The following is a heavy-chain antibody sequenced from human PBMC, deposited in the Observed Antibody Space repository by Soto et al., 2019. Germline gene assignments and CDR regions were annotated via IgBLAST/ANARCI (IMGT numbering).Heavy chain of an antibody. J-gene: IGHJ5*02. V-gene: IGHV1-18*04. CDR2: ISPFNGNT. Sequence: QVQLVQSGAEVKKPGASVKVSCKASGYTFNTYGISWVRQAPGQGLEWMGWISPFNGNTKYAQQFQGRVTMTTDTSTSTAYMELRSLRYDDTALYYCAREYSSSWYGWFHPWGQGTLVTVSS. CDR3: AREYSSSWYGWFHP. D-gene: IGHD6-13*01. CDR1: GYTFNTYG.